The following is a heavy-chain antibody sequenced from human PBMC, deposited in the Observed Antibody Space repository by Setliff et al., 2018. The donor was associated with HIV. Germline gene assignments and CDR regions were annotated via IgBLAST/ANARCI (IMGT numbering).Heavy chain of an antibody. D-gene: IGHD2-2*01. V-gene: IGHV1-69*10. CDR1: GGTFSSYA. CDR2: IIPNNGGT. Sequence: SVKVSCKASGGTFSSYAISWVRQAPGQGLEWMGGIIPNNGGTKYSQKFQGRVTITRDTSASTAYMELSRLRSDDTAVYYCARDHCSSSGCYEYSYYGMDVWGQGTTVTVSS. J-gene: IGHJ6*02. CDR3: ARDHCSSSGCYEYSYYGMDV.